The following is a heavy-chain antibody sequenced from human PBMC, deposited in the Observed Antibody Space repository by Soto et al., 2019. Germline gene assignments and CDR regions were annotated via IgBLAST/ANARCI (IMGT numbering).Heavy chain of an antibody. V-gene: IGHV4-59*08. CDR2: IYYSGST. Sequence: SETLSLTCTVSGGSINSYYWSWIRQPPGKGLEWIGYIYYSGSTNYNPSLKSRVNISVDTSKNRFSLKLSSVTAADTAVYYCARRYGGNFDYWGQGTLVTVSS. CDR1: GGSINSYY. CDR3: ARRYGGNFDY. D-gene: IGHD3-16*01. J-gene: IGHJ4*02.